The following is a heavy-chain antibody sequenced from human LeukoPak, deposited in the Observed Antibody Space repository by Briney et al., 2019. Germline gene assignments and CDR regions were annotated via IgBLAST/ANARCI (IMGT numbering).Heavy chain of an antibody. D-gene: IGHD6-19*01. CDR2: INHSGST. Sequence: SETLSLTCAVYGGSFSGYYWSWIRQPPGKGPEWIGEINHSGSTNYNPSLKSRVTISVDTSKNQFSLKLSSVTAADTAVYYCARGYSSGWYNYWGQGTLVTVSS. CDR3: ARGYSSGWYNY. CDR1: GGSFSGYY. V-gene: IGHV4-34*01. J-gene: IGHJ4*02.